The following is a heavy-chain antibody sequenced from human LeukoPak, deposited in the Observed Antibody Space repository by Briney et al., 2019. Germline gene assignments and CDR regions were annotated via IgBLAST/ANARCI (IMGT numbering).Heavy chain of an antibody. J-gene: IGHJ5*02. CDR1: SGSLSSYF. Sequence: PSETLPLTCTVSSGSLSSYFWNWIRQPPGKGLEWIGYMHDRGTSNYNPPLKSRVSIALDTSKNQFSVKLNSVTAADTAVYYCARSRGGFGAYGSWFDPWGQGTLVTVSS. CDR3: ARSRGGFGAYGSWFDP. D-gene: IGHD4-17*01. V-gene: IGHV4-59*01. CDR2: MHDRGTS.